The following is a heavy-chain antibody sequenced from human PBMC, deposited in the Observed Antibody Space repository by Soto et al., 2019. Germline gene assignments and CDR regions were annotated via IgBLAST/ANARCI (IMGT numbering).Heavy chain of an antibody. J-gene: IGHJ6*02. Sequence: QVQLQESGPGLVKPSETLSLTCTVSGGSVNNISDYWSWVRQPPGKGLEWIGYIYYSGSADYNPSLGSRVTISLDTSKHQFSLKLSSVTTADTAVYYCERGVGFGYYYYHMDLWGQGTTVTVSS. CDR2: IYYSGSA. CDR3: ERGVGFGYYYYHMDL. D-gene: IGHD3-10*01. V-gene: IGHV4-61*01. CDR1: GGSVNNISDY.